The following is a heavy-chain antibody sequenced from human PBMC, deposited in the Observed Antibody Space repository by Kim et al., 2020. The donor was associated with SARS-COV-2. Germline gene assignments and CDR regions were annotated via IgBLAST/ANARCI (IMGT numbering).Heavy chain of an antibody. Sequence: PETLSLTCTVSGGSISSYYWSWIRQPPGKGLEWIGYIYYSGSTNYNPSLKSRVTISVDTSKNQFSLKLSSVTAADTAVYYCARAGESGWFRVISGMDVWGQGTTVTVSS. CDR3: ARAGESGWFRVISGMDV. V-gene: IGHV4-59*13. CDR1: GGSISSYY. J-gene: IGHJ6*02. D-gene: IGHD3-10*01. CDR2: IYYSGST.